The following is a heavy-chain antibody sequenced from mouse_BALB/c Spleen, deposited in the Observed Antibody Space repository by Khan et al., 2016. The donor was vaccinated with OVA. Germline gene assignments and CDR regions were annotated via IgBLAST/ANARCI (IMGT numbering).Heavy chain of an antibody. CDR1: GFSLTSYG. V-gene: IGHV2-9*02. CDR3: ARYYGNCGWYLDV. CDR2: IWTGGST. Sequence: QVQLKESGPGLVAPSQSLSITCTVSGFSLTSYGVHWVRQPPGKGLEWLGVIWTGGSTNYNSALMSRLSISKDNSKSQVFLILNSLQTDDTAMYYCARYYGNCGWYLDVWGTGTTVTVSS. J-gene: IGHJ1*03. D-gene: IGHD2-1*01.